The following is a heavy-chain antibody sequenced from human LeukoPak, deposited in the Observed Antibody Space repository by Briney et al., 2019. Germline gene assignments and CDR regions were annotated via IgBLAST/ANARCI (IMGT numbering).Heavy chain of an antibody. V-gene: IGHV4-59*11. D-gene: IGHD3-3*01. CDR1: GGSISSHY. J-gene: IGHJ3*02. CDR2: IYYSGST. Sequence: SETLSLTCTVSGGSISSHYWSWIRQPPGKGLEWIGYIYYSGSTNYNPSLKSRVTISVDTFKNQFSLKLSSVTAADTAVYYCARAHEAYYDFWSGYSYDAFDIWGQGTMVTVSS. CDR3: ARAHEAYYDFWSGYSYDAFDI.